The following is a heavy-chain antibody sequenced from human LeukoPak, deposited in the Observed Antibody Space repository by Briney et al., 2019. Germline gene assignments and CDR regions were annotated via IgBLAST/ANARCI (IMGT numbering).Heavy chain of an antibody. J-gene: IGHJ4*02. CDR2: INPSGGST. CDR3: ARDGDSSGSWAPEGFDY. V-gene: IGHV1-46*01. Sequence: ASVEVSCKASGYTFTSYYMHWVRQAPGQGLEWMGIINPSGGSTSYAQKFQGRVTMTRDTSTSTVYMELSSLRSEDTAVYYCARDGDSSGSWAPEGFDYWGQGTLVTVSS. D-gene: IGHD3-22*01. CDR1: GYTFTSYY.